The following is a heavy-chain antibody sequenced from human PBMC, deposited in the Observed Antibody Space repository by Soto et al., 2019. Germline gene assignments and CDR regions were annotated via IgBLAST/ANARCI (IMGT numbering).Heavy chain of an antibody. J-gene: IGHJ5*01. CDR2: INRRGQS. Sequence: PSETLSLTCAVSGGSVSDNSWIWIRQPPGKGLEWIGEINRRGQSNYKPSLRSRTIISVDRSNNQVSLNLTSVTAADTAVYYCAKISRITIFGGGWFDPWGQGTLVTVSS. D-gene: IGHD3-3*01. CDR1: GGSVSDNS. V-gene: IGHV4-34*01. CDR3: AKISRITIFGGGWFDP.